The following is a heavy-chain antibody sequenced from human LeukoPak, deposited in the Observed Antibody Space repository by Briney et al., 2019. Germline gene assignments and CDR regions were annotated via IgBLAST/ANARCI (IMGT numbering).Heavy chain of an antibody. CDR3: ARGGVTNTHFDY. CDR2: ISRSGSTI. Sequence: GGSLRLSCAASGFTFSEYYMRWIRQAAGKGREWVAYISRSGSTIYYADSGKGRFTISRDNAKNSLYLQLNTLRAADTDVYYCARGGVTNTHFDYWGQGTLVTVSS. CDR1: GFTFSEYY. D-gene: IGHD2-21*02. J-gene: IGHJ4*02. V-gene: IGHV3-11*01.